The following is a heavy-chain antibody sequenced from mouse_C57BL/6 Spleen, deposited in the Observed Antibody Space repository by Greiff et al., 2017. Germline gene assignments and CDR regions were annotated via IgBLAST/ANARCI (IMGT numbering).Heavy chain of an antibody. Sequence: QVQLQQPGAELVKPGASVKLSCKASGYTFTSYWMHWVKQRPGQGLEWIGMIHPNSGSTNYNEKFKSKATLTVDKSSSTAYMQLSSLTSEDSSVYYGAREGLGPFDYWGQGTTRTVSS. CDR1: GYTFTSYW. CDR2: IHPNSGST. J-gene: IGHJ2*01. V-gene: IGHV1-64*01. D-gene: IGHD4-1*01. CDR3: AREGLGPFDY.